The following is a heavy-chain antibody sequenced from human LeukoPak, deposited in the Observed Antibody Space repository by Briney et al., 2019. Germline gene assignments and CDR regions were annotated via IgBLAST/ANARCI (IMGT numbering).Heavy chain of an antibody. D-gene: IGHD3-10*01. CDR2: IIPIFGTA. CDR3: AGMYYYGSGSYSDYYYYGMDV. CDR1: GGTFSSYA. V-gene: IGHV1-69*13. Sequence: SVKVSCKASGGTFSSYAISWVRRAPGQGLEWMGGIIPIFGTANYAQKFQGRVTITADESTSTAYMELSSLRSEDTAVYYCAGMYYYGSGSYSDYYYYGMDVWGQGTTVTVSS. J-gene: IGHJ6*02.